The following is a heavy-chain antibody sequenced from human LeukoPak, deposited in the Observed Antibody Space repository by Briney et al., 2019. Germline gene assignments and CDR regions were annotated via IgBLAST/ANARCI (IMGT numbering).Heavy chain of an antibody. CDR2: IKEDGSEK. Sequence: PGGSLRLSCAASGFTFSNYRMSWVRQAPGKGLEWVANIKEDGSEKYYVDSVKGRFTISRDNAKNSVYLQLNSLRAEDTAVYYCAREKSDSSSWYWFEGFHYWGQGTLATVSS. V-gene: IGHV3-7*01. CDR1: GFTFSNYR. CDR3: AREKSDSSSWYWFEGFHY. J-gene: IGHJ4*02. D-gene: IGHD6-13*01.